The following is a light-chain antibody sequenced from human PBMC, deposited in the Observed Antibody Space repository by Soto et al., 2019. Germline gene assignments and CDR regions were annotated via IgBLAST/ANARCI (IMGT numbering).Light chain of an antibody. CDR2: VNN. CDR1: SSNIGAGYD. V-gene: IGLV1-40*01. J-gene: IGLJ2*01. Sequence: QSVLTQPPSVSGAPGQRVTISCTGSSSNIGAGYDVHWYQHLPGTAPKLLIYVNNNRPSGVPDRFSGSKSGTSASLAITGLQAEDETHYYCQSFDSSLSVVFGGGTKLTVL. CDR3: QSFDSSLSVV.